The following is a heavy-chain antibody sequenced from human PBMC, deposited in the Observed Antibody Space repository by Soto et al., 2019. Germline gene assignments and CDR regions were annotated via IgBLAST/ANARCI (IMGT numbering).Heavy chain of an antibody. Sequence: GGSLRLSCVASGFTFSHYTLNWVRRAPGKGLEWVSTISDRPTGHTHCAESVRGRFTISRDDSRDTVFLQMDSLRAEDTAVYYCTTRMTAHFDYWGQGVLVTVSS. CDR2: ISDRPTGHT. D-gene: IGHD2-21*02. V-gene: IGHV3-23*01. CDR1: GFTFSHYT. J-gene: IGHJ4*02. CDR3: TTRMTAHFDY.